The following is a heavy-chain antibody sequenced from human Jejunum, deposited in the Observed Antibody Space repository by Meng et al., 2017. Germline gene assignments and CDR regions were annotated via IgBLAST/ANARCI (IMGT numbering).Heavy chain of an antibody. J-gene: IGHJ1*01. CDR1: GFSFFTYA. D-gene: IGHD3-22*01. Sequence: GGSLRLSCAASGFSFFTYAMSWVRQAPGKGLEWVSTLHHSDGSTFYADSLKGRFTISRDTSENTLYLQMKSLRAEDTAVYYCARDAYYDSSVGTLQHWGQGTLVTVSS. V-gene: IGHV3-23*01. CDR3: ARDAYYDSSVGTLQH. CDR2: LHHSDGST.